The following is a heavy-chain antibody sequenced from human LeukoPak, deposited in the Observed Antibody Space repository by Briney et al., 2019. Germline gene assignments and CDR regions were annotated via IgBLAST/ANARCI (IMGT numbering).Heavy chain of an antibody. V-gene: IGHV4-34*01. CDR2: INHSGST. J-gene: IGHJ1*01. CDR3: ARRPLAVAGFIQH. D-gene: IGHD6-19*01. CDR1: GGSFSGYY. Sequence: SETLSLTCAVYGGSFSGYYWSWIRKPPGKGLEWIGEINHSGSTNYNPSLKSRVTISVDTSKNQFSLKLSSVTAADTAVYYCARRPLAVAGFIQHWGQGTLVTVSS.